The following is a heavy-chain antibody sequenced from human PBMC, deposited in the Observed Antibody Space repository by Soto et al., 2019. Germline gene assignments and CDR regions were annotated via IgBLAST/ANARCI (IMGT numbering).Heavy chain of an antibody. CDR1: GGSISSGGYS. CDR3: AREKITGLFDY. D-gene: IGHD2-8*02. V-gene: IGHV4-34*01. J-gene: IGHJ4*02. Sequence: SETLSLTCAVSGGSISSGGYSWSWIRQPPGTGLEWIGEINHSGNTNYNPSLKSRVTISVDTSKNQFSLKLTSVTAADTALYYCAREKITGLFDYWGQGNLVTFSS. CDR2: INHSGNT.